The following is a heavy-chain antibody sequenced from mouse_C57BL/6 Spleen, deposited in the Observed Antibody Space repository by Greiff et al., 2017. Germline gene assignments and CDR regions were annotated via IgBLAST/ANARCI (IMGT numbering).Heavy chain of an antibody. D-gene: IGHD2-4*01. CDR3: ARSMITEDYYAMDY. Sequence: VQLQQPGAELVRPGSSVKLSCKASGYTFTSYWMDWVKQRPGQGLEWIGNIYPSDSETHYNQKFKDKATLTVDKSSSTAYMQLSSLTSEDSAVYYCARSMITEDYYAMDYWGQGTSVTVSS. CDR1: GYTFTSYW. CDR2: IYPSDSET. J-gene: IGHJ4*01. V-gene: IGHV1-61*01.